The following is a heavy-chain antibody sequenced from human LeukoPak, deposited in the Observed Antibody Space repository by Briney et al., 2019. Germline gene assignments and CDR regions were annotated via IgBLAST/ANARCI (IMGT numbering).Heavy chain of an antibody. V-gene: IGHV4-59*01. Sequence: PSETLSLTCTGSGGSISSYHWSWIRQPPGKELKWFGYLYYSGSTNYNPSLKSRVTISVDTSKNQFSLKLSSVTAADTAVYYCARETSQKGAHYMDVWGKGTTVTISS. D-gene: IGHD3-16*01. CDR3: ARETSQKGAHYMDV. J-gene: IGHJ6*03. CDR2: LYYSGST. CDR1: GGSISSYH.